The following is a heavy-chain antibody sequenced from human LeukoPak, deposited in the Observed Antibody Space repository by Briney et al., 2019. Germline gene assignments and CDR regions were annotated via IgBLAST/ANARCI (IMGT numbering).Heavy chain of an antibody. Sequence: GGSLRLSCVASGFTFSSYGMSWVRQAPGKGLEWVSAISGSAATTFYADSVKGRFTISRDNSKNTLYLQMNSLRAEDTAVYYCARDGDWGRYDHWGQGTLVIVSS. D-gene: IGHD7-27*01. V-gene: IGHV3-23*01. CDR1: GFTFSSYG. J-gene: IGHJ4*02. CDR3: ARDGDWGRYDH. CDR2: ISGSAATT.